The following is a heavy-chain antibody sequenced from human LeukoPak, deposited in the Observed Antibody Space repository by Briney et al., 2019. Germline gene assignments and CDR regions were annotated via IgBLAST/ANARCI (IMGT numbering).Heavy chain of an antibody. J-gene: IGHJ3*02. CDR3: ARSWGGVEWELLLVSSAFDI. CDR2: INHSGST. D-gene: IGHD1-26*01. V-gene: IGHV4-34*01. Sequence: SETLSLTCAVYGGSFSGYYWSWIRQPPGKGLEWIGEINHSGSTNYNPSLKSRVTISVDTSKSQFSLKLSSVTAADTAVYYCARSWGGVEWELLLVSSAFDIWGQGTMVTVSS. CDR1: GGSFSGYY.